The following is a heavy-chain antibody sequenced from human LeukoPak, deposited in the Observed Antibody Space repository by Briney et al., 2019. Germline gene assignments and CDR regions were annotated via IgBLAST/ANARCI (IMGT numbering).Heavy chain of an antibody. CDR2: IIPIFGTA. V-gene: IGHV1-69*13. CDR3: ALQAGYCSSTSCLGDY. CDR1: GGTFISYA. J-gene: IGHJ4*02. D-gene: IGHD2-2*01. Sequence: SVKVSCKASGGTFISYAISWVRQAPGQGLEWMGGIIPIFGTANYAQKFQGRVTITADESTSTAYMELSSLRSEDTAVYYCALQAGYCSSTSCLGDYWGQGTLVTVSS.